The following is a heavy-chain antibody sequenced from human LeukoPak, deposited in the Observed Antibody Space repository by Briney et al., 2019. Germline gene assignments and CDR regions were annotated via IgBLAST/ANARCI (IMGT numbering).Heavy chain of an antibody. CDR3: ARVHVIVGAPDY. V-gene: IGHV3-30-3*01. CDR1: GFTFSSYA. J-gene: IGHJ4*02. CDR2: ISYDGSNK. D-gene: IGHD1-26*01. Sequence: QPGGSLRPSCAASGFTFSSYAMHWVRQAPGKGLEWVAVISYDGSNKYYADSVKGRFTISRDNSKNTLYLQMNSLRAEDTAVYYCARVHVIVGAPDYWGQGTLVTVSS.